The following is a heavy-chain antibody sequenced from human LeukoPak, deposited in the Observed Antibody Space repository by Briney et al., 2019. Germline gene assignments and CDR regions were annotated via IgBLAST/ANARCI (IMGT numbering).Heavy chain of an antibody. Sequence: SETLSLTCTVSGGSISSYFWSWARQPPGKGLEWIGYIYYSGSTKYNPSLKSRVTISLDTSKNQFSLKLTSVTAADTAVYYCARHGGVVRGQGSDAFDIWGQGTMVTVSS. CDR1: GGSISSYF. J-gene: IGHJ3*02. D-gene: IGHD3-10*01. CDR2: IYYSGST. V-gene: IGHV4-59*08. CDR3: ARHGGVVRGQGSDAFDI.